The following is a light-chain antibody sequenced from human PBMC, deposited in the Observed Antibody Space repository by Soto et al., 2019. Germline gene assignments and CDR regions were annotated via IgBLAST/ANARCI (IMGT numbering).Light chain of an antibody. Sequence: QSALTQPASVSGSPGQSITISCTGTSSDVGGYNYVPWYQQHPGKVPKLMIYEVSNRPSGVSNRFSGSKSDNTASLTISGLLAEDEANYYCSSYTSSNTLVFGEGTKLTVL. J-gene: IGLJ2*01. V-gene: IGLV2-14*01. CDR2: EVS. CDR3: SSYTSSNTLV. CDR1: SSDVGGYNY.